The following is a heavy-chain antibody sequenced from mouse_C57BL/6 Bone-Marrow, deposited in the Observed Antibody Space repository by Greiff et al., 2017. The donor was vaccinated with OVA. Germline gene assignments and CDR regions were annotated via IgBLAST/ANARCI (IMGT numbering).Heavy chain of an antibody. D-gene: IGHD2-5*01. CDR2: IWSGGST. J-gene: IGHJ3*01. Sequence: VKLKESGPGLVQPSQSLSITCTVSGFSLTSYGVHWVRQSPGKGLEWLGVIWSGGSTDYNAAFISRLSISKDNSKSQVFFKMNSLQADDTAIYYCARNGDYSNLRFAYWGQGTLVTVSA. CDR3: ARNGDYSNLRFAY. CDR1: GFSLTSYG. V-gene: IGHV2-2*01.